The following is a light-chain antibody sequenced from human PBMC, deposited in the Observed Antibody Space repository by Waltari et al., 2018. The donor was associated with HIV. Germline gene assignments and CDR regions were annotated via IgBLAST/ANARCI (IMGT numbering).Light chain of an antibody. Sequence: DIQMTQSPSTLSASVGDRVTITCRASQSISDWLAWYQQKPGKAPKLLIHKASSLESGVPLRFRGSGSGTEFTLTITSLQPDDFATYYCQHYGSYSGTFGQGTKVEIK. J-gene: IGKJ1*01. V-gene: IGKV1-5*03. CDR2: KAS. CDR1: QSISDW. CDR3: QHYGSYSGT.